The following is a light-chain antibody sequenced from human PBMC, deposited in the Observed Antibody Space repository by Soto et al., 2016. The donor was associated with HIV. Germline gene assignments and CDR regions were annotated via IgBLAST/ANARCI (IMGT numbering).Light chain of an antibody. J-gene: IGLJ2*01. CDR3: QAWDSSTSVV. CDR1: KLGDKY. Sequence: SYELTQPPSVSVSPGQTASITCSGDKLGDKYAFWYQQKPGQSPVLLIYQDNKRPSGIPGRFSGSNSGNTATLTISGTQAMDEADYYCQAWDSSTSVVFGGGTKLTVL. CDR2: QDN. V-gene: IGLV3-1*01.